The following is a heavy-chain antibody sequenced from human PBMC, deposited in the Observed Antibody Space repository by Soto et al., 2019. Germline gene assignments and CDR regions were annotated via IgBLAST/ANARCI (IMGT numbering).Heavy chain of an antibody. V-gene: IGHV4-4*02. D-gene: IGHD3-3*01. CDR2: IYHSGST. CDR3: ARTSYDFWSGYYFQYWFDP. CDR1: SGSISSSNW. Sequence: SETLSLTCAVSSGSISSSNWWSWVRQPPGKGLEWIGEIYHSGSTNYNPSLKSRVTISVDKSKNQFSLKLSSVTAADTAVYYCARTSYDFWSGYYFQYWFDPWGQGTLVTVSS. J-gene: IGHJ5*02.